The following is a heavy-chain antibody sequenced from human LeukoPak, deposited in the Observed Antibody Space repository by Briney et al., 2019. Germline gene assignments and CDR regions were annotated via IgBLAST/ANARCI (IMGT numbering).Heavy chain of an antibody. J-gene: IGHJ4*02. D-gene: IGHD6-6*01. CDR1: GFTFSSSA. Sequence: GSPRLSCAASGFTFSSSAMSWVRQAPGKGLEWVSVISSSGGSTYYADSVKGRFTIFRDNSKNTLYLQMSSLRAEDTAVYYCAKGSRSIAVDNLCDYWGQGTLVTVSS. CDR3: AKGSRSIAVDNLCDY. CDR2: ISSSGGST. V-gene: IGHV3-23*01.